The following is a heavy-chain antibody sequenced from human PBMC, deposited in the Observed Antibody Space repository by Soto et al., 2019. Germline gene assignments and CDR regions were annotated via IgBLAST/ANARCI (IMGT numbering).Heavy chain of an antibody. CDR2: LYSDGRT. CDR3: ARCSGWYGQCYFAW. Sequence: DVQLVETGGGLIQPGGSLRLSCAASGFIVSSSYMSWVRQAPGKGLEWVSVLYSDGRTYYADSVKGRFTISRDNSKNTLYLQMNSLSAEDTAVYYCARCSGWYGQCYFAWWGQGTLVTVSS. CDR1: GFIVSSSY. V-gene: IGHV3-53*02. D-gene: IGHD6-13*01. J-gene: IGHJ4*02.